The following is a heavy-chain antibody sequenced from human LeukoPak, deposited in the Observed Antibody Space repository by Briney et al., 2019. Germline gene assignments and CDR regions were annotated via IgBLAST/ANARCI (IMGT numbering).Heavy chain of an antibody. D-gene: IGHD2-21*02. CDR3: ARNGVTAGARNYYYYMDV. J-gene: IGHJ6*03. V-gene: IGHV4-4*07. CDR2: VYSSGST. CDR1: GGSISSYY. Sequence: SETPSLTCTVSGGSISSYYWSWIRQPAGSRLEWIGRVYSSGSTNYNPSLKSRVTMSVDTSKNQFSLKLSSVTAADTALYYCARNGVTAGARNYYYYMDVWGKGTTVTVSS.